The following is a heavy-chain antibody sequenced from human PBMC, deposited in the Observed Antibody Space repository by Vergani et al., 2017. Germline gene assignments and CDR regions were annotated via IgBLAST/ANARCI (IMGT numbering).Heavy chain of an antibody. CDR1: GYTFNDYY. Sequence: QVQLVQSGAEVRKPGASVKVSCRTSGYTFNDYYIHWIRQAPGKGLEWIGSLSTTGGATHASHNPSLKSRVSISVDTSKSQFSLRLTSVTAADSAIYYCAGDTHSWQRADRWGQGLLVSVSS. CDR2: LSTTGGAT. V-gene: IGHV1-46*02. D-gene: IGHD6-13*01. J-gene: IGHJ5*02. CDR3: AGDTHSWQRADR.